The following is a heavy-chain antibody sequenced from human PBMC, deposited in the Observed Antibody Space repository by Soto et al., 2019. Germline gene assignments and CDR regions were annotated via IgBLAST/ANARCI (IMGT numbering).Heavy chain of an antibody. CDR3: ARGWETVGTTTPFAY. Sequence: QVQLVQSGAEVKKPGSSVKVSCKASGGTFSTYAITWVRQAPGQGLEWMGGIIPMFGTANYAQKFRGRVTVTADESTSTAHMELSSLRSEDTAVYYCARGWETVGTTTPFAYWGQGTLVTVS. CDR2: IIPMFGTA. D-gene: IGHD1-26*01. CDR1: GGTFSTYA. J-gene: IGHJ4*02. V-gene: IGHV1-69*01.